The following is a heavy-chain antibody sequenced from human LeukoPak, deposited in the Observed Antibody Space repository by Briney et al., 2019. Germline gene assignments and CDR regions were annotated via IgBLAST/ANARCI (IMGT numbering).Heavy chain of an antibody. J-gene: IGHJ4*02. CDR3: ARTTRFLEWLLHYY. CDR2: INPNSGGT. CDR1: GYTFTGCY. Sequence: ASVKVSCKASGYTFTGCYMHWVRQTPGQGLEWMGWINPNSGGTNYAQKFQGRVTMTRDTSISTAYMELSRLRSDDTAVYYCARTTRFLEWLLHYYWGQGTLVTVSS. V-gene: IGHV1-2*02. D-gene: IGHD3-3*01.